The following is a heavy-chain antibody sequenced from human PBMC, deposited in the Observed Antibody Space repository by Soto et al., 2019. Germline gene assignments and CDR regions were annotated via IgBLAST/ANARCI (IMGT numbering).Heavy chain of an antibody. J-gene: IGHJ4*01. V-gene: IGHV4-39*01. D-gene: IGHD6-19*01. Sequence: SGTPSLPCAVSGGPLTSRTYSWGWIRQPPGKTLEWIGTIYYHGNTYSNPSLKSRVTISVDTSNNQLSLKLRSVTAADTAVYYCARHDGFSSGWIFDYWGHGTLVTVSS. CDR1: GGPLTSRTYS. CDR3: ARHDGFSSGWIFDY. CDR2: IYYHGNT.